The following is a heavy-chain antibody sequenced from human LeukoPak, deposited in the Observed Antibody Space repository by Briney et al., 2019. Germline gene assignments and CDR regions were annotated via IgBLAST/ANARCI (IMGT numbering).Heavy chain of an antibody. Sequence: GGSLRLSCAASGFTFSSYAMSWVRQAPGKGLEWVSAISGSGGSTYYADSVKGRFTISRDNAKNSLYLQMNSLRAEDTAVYYCARDVYYDFWSGYSFNWFDPWGQGTLVTVSS. D-gene: IGHD3-3*01. CDR2: ISGSGGST. J-gene: IGHJ5*02. CDR1: GFTFSSYA. CDR3: ARDVYYDFWSGYSFNWFDP. V-gene: IGHV3-23*01.